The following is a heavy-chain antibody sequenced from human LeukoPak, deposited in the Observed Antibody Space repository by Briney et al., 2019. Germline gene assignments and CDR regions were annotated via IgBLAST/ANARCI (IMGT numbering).Heavy chain of an antibody. CDR2: ISWNSGSI. Sequence: GRSLRLSCAASGFTFDDYAMHWVRQAPGKGLEWVSGISWNSGSIGYADSVKGRFTISRDNAKNSLYLQMNSLRAEDMALYYCAKAADSNYGDYNGHFDYWGQGTLVTVSS. D-gene: IGHD4-17*01. J-gene: IGHJ4*02. V-gene: IGHV3-9*03. CDR1: GFTFDDYA. CDR3: AKAADSNYGDYNGHFDY.